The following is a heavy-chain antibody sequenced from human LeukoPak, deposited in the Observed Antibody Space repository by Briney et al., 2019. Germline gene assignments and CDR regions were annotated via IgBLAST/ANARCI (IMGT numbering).Heavy chain of an antibody. Sequence: PGGSRRLSCAASGFTFSSYWMHWVRQAPGKGLVWVSRINSDGSSTRYADSVKGRFTISRDNAKNTLYLQMNSLRAEDTAVYYCAASYYYDSTRYYSPGYWGQGTLVTVSS. D-gene: IGHD3-22*01. CDR3: AASYYYDSTRYYSPGY. CDR2: INSDGSST. V-gene: IGHV3-74*01. CDR1: GFTFSSYW. J-gene: IGHJ4*02.